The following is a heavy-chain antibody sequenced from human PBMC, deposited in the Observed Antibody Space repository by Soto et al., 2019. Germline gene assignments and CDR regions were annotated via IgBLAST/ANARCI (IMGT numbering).Heavy chain of an antibody. CDR2: ISGSGGST. V-gene: IGHV3-23*01. CDR1: GFTFSSYA. J-gene: IGHJ4*02. Sequence: PGGSLRLSCAASGFTFSSYAMSWVRQAPGKGLEWVSAISGSGGSTYYADSVKGRSTISRDNSKDTLYLQMNSLRAEDTAVYYCAKDYLVVTAVPSDFDYWGQGTLVTVSS. D-gene: IGHD2-21*02. CDR3: AKDYLVVTAVPSDFDY.